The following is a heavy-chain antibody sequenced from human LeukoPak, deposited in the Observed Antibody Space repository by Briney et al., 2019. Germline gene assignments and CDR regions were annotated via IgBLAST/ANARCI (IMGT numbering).Heavy chain of an antibody. J-gene: IGHJ4*02. D-gene: IGHD4-17*01. Sequence: PSETLSLTCTVSGGSIGNYYWSWIRQPPGKGLEWIGYIYYTGSTNYNPSLKSRVTISVDTSKNRFSLKLGSVTGADTAVYYCARITVGYYGDYGLDSWGQGTLVTVSS. CDR1: GGSIGNYY. V-gene: IGHV4-59*01. CDR3: ARITVGYYGDYGLDS. CDR2: IYYTGST.